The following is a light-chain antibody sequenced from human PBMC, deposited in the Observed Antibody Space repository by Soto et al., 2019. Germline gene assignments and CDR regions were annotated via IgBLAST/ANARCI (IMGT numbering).Light chain of an antibody. J-gene: IGKJ3*01. CDR1: QSISNF. CDR2: AAS. V-gene: IGKV1-39*01. CDR3: QQSYTTPFT. Sequence: DLPMTQSPSSLSASVGDRVTITCRASQSISNFLNWYQQKPGKAPKLLISAASSFQGGVPSRFSGSGSGTDFTLTISSLQPEDFATYYCQQSYTTPFTFGPGTKVDIK.